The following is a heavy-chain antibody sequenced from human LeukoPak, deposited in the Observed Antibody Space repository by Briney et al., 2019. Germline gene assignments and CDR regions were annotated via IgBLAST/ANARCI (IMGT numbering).Heavy chain of an antibody. CDR3: ARYYYGSGSYYQRGYLDY. D-gene: IGHD3-10*01. J-gene: IGHJ4*02. V-gene: IGHV4-34*01. CDR1: GGSFSGYY. CDR2: INHSGST. Sequence: PSETLSLTCAVYGGSFSGYYWSWIRQPPGKGLEWIGEINHSGSTNYNPSLKSRVTISVDTSKNQFSLKLSSVTAADTAVYYCARYYYGSGSYYQRGYLDYWGQGTLVTVSS.